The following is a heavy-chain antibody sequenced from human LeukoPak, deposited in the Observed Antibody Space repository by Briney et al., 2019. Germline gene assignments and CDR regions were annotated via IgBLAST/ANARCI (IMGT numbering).Heavy chain of an antibody. Sequence: SETLSLTCTVSGDSISSSSHYWSWIRQPPGKGLEWIGYIYYSGITTYNPSLKSRVAISVDTSKKQFSLKLSSVTAADTAVYYCASSHLYSSSWYLSGRFDYWGQGTLVTVSS. V-gene: IGHV4-61*01. CDR2: IYYSGIT. CDR3: ASSHLYSSSWYLSGRFDY. J-gene: IGHJ4*02. D-gene: IGHD6-13*01. CDR1: GDSISSSSHY.